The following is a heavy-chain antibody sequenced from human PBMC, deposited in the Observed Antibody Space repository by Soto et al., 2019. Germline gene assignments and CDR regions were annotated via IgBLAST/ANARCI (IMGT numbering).Heavy chain of an antibody. Sequence: SETLSLTCTVSGDSISSSSFYWGWIRQPPGRGLEWIGAIYHSGSTYSNPSLKSRVTISVDKSKNQFSLKLSSVTAADTAVYYCAQSSYDFWSGSLNPWGQGTLVTVSS. CDR3: AQSSYDFWSGSLNP. J-gene: IGHJ5*02. D-gene: IGHD3-3*01. V-gene: IGHV4-39*07. CDR2: IYHSGST. CDR1: GDSISSSSFY.